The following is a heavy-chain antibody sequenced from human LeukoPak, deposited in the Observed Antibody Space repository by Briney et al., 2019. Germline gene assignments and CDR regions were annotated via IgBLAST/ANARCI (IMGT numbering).Heavy chain of an antibody. CDR1: AFTFSTSW. V-gene: IGHV3-23*01. CDR3: AKGWFDP. CDR2: ISGSGGST. J-gene: IGHJ5*02. Sequence: GGSLRLSCSASAFTFSTSWMSWVRQAPGKGLEWVSAISGSGGSTYYADSVKGRFTISRDNSKNTLYLQMNSLRAEDTAVYYCAKGWFDPWGQGTLVTVSS.